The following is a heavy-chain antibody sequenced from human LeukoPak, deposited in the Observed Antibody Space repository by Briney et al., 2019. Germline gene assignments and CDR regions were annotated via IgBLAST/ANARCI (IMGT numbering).Heavy chain of an antibody. CDR2: ITSSSSYI. Sequence: GGSLRLSCAASGFTFSSYSMNWVRQAPGKGLEWVSSITSSSSYIYYADSVKGRFTISRDNAKNSLYLQMNSLRAEDTAVYYCARGRRRDGYNCWGQGTLVTVSS. V-gene: IGHV3-21*01. CDR3: ARGRRRDGYNC. D-gene: IGHD5-24*01. J-gene: IGHJ4*02. CDR1: GFTFSSYS.